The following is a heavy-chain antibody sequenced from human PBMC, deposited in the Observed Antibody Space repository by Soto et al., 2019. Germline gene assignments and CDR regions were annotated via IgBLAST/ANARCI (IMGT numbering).Heavy chain of an antibody. V-gene: IGHV4-59*01. D-gene: IGHD2-21*01. Sequence: QVQLQESGPGLVRPSETLSLTCSVSGGSSTTYYWSWIRQPPGKGLEWIGHVYYSESTNYNPSLKSRVTIAVDTSKNQLALVLLSVTAADPAVYYCEKGGYFFGAGGPIGGVGYYGMDLWGQGTAVTVSS. CDR1: GGSSTTYY. J-gene: IGHJ6*02. CDR2: VYYSEST. CDR3: EKGGYFFGAGGPIGGVGYYGMDL.